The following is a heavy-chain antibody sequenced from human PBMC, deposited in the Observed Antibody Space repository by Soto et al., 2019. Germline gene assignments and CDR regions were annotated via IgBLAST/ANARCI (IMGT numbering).Heavy chain of an antibody. CDR3: ATSPSDSSGPSADY. CDR2: ISSSSSYT. V-gene: IGHV3-11*05. D-gene: IGHD6-19*01. CDR1: GFTFSDYY. Sequence: QVQLVESGGGLVKPGGSLRLSCAASGFTFSDYYMSWNRQAPGKGLEWVSYISSSSSYTNYADSVKGRFTISRDNAKNSLYLQMNSLRAEDTAVYYCATSPSDSSGPSADYWGQGTLVTVSS. J-gene: IGHJ4*02.